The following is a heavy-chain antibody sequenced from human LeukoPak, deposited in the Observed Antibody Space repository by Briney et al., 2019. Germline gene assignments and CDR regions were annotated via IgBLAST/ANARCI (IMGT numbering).Heavy chain of an antibody. Sequence: SVKVSCKASGGTFSGYAISWVRQAPGQGLEWMGGIIPIFGTANYAQKFQGRVTITTDESTSTAYMELSSLRSEDTAVYYCARLSGGYSGYDQGMRFGYWGQGTLVTVSS. CDR2: IIPIFGTA. CDR3: ARLSGGYSGYDQGMRFGY. J-gene: IGHJ4*02. V-gene: IGHV1-69*05. D-gene: IGHD5-12*01. CDR1: GGTFSGYA.